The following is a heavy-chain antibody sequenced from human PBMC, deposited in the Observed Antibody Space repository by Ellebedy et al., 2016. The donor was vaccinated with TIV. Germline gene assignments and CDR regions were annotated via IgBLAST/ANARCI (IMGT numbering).Heavy chain of an antibody. V-gene: IGHV3-23*01. Sequence: GGSLRLSCAASGFTFSSHTMGWVRQAPGKGLEWVSCISGSGDSATDADSVKGRFTISRDNSKNTLYLQMNSLRTEDTAVHYCAKDRGNYGGAPYNGMDVWGQGTTVTVSS. CDR2: ISGSGDSA. J-gene: IGHJ6*02. CDR3: AKDRGNYGGAPYNGMDV. CDR1: GFTFSSHT. D-gene: IGHD3-10*01.